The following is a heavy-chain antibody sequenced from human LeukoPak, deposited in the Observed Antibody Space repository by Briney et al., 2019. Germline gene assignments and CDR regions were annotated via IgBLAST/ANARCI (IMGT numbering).Heavy chain of an antibody. CDR2: IYYSGST. CDR1: GVSISISSYY. J-gene: IGHJ3*02. D-gene: IGHD6-13*01. CDR3: ARHGRSSSSDAFDI. Sequence: SETLSLTCTVSGVSISISSYYWVWVRQPPGKGLEWIGSIYYSGSTYYNPSLKSRATISVDTYKNQFSLYLSSVTAADTATYYCARHGRSSSSDAFDIWGQGTMVTVSS. V-gene: IGHV4-39*01.